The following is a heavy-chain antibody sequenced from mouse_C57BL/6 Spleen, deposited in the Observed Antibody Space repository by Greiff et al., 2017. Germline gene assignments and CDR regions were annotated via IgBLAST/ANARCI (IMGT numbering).Heavy chain of an antibody. Sequence: ESGPGLVKPSQSLSLTCSVTGYSITSGYYWNWIRQFPGNKLEWMGYISYDGSNNYNPSLKNRISITRDTSKNQFFLKLNSVTTEDTATYYCARDQTGNDWYFDVWGTGTTVTVSS. CDR1: GYSITSGYY. CDR3: ARDQTGNDWYFDV. D-gene: IGHD4-1*01. CDR2: ISYDGSN. V-gene: IGHV3-6*01. J-gene: IGHJ1*03.